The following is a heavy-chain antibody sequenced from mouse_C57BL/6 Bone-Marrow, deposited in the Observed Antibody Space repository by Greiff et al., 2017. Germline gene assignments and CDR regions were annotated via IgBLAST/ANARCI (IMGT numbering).Heavy chain of an antibody. V-gene: IGHV14-4*01. J-gene: IGHJ3*01. D-gene: IGHD2-14*01. CDR2: IDPENGDT. CDR1: GFNIKDDY. Sequence: VQLQQSGAELVRPGASVKLSCTASGFNIKDDYMHWVKQRPEQGLEWIGWIDPENGDTEYASKFQGKATITADTSSNTAYLQLSSLTSEDTAVYYCTTGSTTDWGQGTLVTVSA. CDR3: TTGSTTD.